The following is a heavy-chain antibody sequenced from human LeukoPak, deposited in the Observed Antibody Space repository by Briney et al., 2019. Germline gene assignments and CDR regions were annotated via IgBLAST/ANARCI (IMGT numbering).Heavy chain of an antibody. J-gene: IGHJ4*02. CDR3: AREPQLLWFGEFDY. Sequence: ASMKVSCKASGYTFTSYGISWVRQAPGQGLEWMGWISAYNGNTNYAQKLQGRVTMTTDTSTSTAYMELRSLRSDDTAVYYCAREPQLLWFGEFDYWGQGTLVTVSS. CDR1: GYTFTSYG. V-gene: IGHV1-18*01. CDR2: ISAYNGNT. D-gene: IGHD3-10*01.